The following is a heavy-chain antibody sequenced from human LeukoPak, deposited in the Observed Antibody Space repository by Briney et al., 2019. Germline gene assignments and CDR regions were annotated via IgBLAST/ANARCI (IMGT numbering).Heavy chain of an antibody. CDR3: ARAVTGYYYYGMDV. J-gene: IGHJ6*02. CDR2: INWNGDSP. Sequence: GGSLRLSCVASGFNFDGYGMSWVRHAPGKGLEWVSGINWNGDSPTYADSVKGRFTISRDRAKNSLYLQMNSLRAEDTALYYCARAVTGYYYYGMDVWGQGTTVTVSS. D-gene: IGHD1-14*01. V-gene: IGHV3-20*04. CDR1: GFNFDGYG.